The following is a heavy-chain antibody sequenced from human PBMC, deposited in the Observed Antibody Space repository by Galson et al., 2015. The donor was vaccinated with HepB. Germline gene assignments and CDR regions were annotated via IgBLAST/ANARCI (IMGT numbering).Heavy chain of an antibody. J-gene: IGHJ6*02. Sequence: LSLTCAVYGGSFSGYYWSWIHQPPGKGLEWIGEINHSGSTNYNPSLKSRVTISVDTSKNQFSLKLSSVTAEDTAVYYCARKLVPDYYYYGMDVWGQGTTVTVSS. CDR3: ARKLVPDYYYYGMDV. D-gene: IGHD6-13*01. V-gene: IGHV4-34*01. CDR1: GGSFSGYY. CDR2: INHSGST.